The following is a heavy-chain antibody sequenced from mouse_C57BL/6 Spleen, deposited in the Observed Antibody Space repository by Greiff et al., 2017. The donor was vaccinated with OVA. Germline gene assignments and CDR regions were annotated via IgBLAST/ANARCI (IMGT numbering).Heavy chain of an antibody. J-gene: IGHJ4*01. D-gene: IGHD2-5*01. V-gene: IGHV1-64*01. CDR1: GYTFTSYW. CDR3: ARRSNYYAMDY. CDR2: IHPISGST. Sequence: VQLQQPGAELVKPGASVKLSCKASGYTFTSYWMHWVKQRPGQGLEWIGMIHPISGSTNYNEKFKSKATLTVDKSSSTAYMQLSSLTSEDSAVYYCARRSNYYAMDYWGQGTSVTVSS.